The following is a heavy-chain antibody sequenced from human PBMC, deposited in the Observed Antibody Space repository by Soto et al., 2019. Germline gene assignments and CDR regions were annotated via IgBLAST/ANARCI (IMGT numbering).Heavy chain of an antibody. D-gene: IGHD1-1*01. CDR2: ISAHNGNI. CDR1: GYIFTTYG. J-gene: IGHJ4*02. Sequence: QVHLVQSGAEVKKPGASVKVSCKGSGYIFTTYGITWVRQAPGQGLEWMGWISAHNGNINYAQKLQGRVTGTSDTSTSTAYMELRNLRSDDTAVYYCARGRYGDYWGQGALVTVSS. V-gene: IGHV1-18*01. CDR3: ARGRYGDY.